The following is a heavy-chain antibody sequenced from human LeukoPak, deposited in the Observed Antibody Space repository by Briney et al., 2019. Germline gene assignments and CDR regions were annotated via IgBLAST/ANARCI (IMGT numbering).Heavy chain of an antibody. CDR3: AKGSRPYDSPFDI. D-gene: IGHD3-22*01. J-gene: IGHJ3*02. CDR2: ISSSGDII. CDR1: GFTFTDHY. V-gene: IGHV3-11*01. Sequence: PGGSLRLSCVASGFTFTDHYMSWVRQAPGKGLEWVSYISSSGDIIYYADSVKGRFTISRDNSKNTLYLQMNSLRAEDTAVYYCAKGSRPYDSPFDIWGQGTLVTVSS.